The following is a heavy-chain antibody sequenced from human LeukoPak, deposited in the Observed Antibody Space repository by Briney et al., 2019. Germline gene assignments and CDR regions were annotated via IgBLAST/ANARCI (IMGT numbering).Heavy chain of an antibody. Sequence: SETLSLTCTVSGGSISSGSYYWSWIRQPAGKGLEWIGRIYTSGSTNYNPSLKSRVTISVDTSKNQFSLKLSSVTAADTAVYYCARDWDCGGDCFDAFDIWGQGTMVTVSS. J-gene: IGHJ3*02. V-gene: IGHV4-61*02. D-gene: IGHD2-21*02. CDR2: IYTSGST. CDR1: GGSISSGSYY. CDR3: ARDWDCGGDCFDAFDI.